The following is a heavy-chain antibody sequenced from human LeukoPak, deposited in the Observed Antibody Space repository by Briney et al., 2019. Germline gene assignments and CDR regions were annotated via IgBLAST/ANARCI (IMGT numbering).Heavy chain of an antibody. J-gene: IGHJ4*02. D-gene: IGHD6-19*01. V-gene: IGHV3-53*01. CDR3: ARARVSSGWYGFFDY. CDR1: GLTVSSNY. Sequence: GGSLRLSCAASGLTVSSNYMSWVRHAPGKGLEWVSVIYSGGSTYYAGSVKGRFTISRDNSKNTLYLQMNSLRAEDTAVYYCARARVSSGWYGFFDYWGQGTLGTVSA. CDR2: IYSGGST.